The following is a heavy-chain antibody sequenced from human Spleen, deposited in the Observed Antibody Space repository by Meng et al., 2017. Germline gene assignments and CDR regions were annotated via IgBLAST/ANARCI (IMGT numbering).Heavy chain of an antibody. D-gene: IGHD3-10*01. V-gene: IGHV1-18*01. J-gene: IGHJ4*02. CDR2: LGAHDYDT. CDR3: ARGTPGRSYSDY. Sequence: QVYLVQAGAEVKKQGASVQVSCKSSDYTFTGYGVSWVRQAPGQGLEWMAWLGAHDYDTSHAPKFQGRVTVTADRPTATAYMELRSLRSDDTAVYYCARGTPGRSYSDYWGQGTLVTVSS. CDR1: DYTFTGYG.